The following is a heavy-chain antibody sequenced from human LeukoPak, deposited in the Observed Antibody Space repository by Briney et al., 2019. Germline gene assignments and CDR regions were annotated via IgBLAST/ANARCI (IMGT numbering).Heavy chain of an antibody. CDR2: MNPNSGNT. Sequence: ASVKVSCKASGYTFTSYDINWVRQATGQGLEWMGWMNPNSGNTGYAQKFQGRVTMTRNTSISTAYMELSSLRSEDTAVYYCARVIGGLYYYGMDVWGQGTTVTVSS. CDR3: ARVIGGLYYYGMDV. D-gene: IGHD3-10*01. V-gene: IGHV1-8*01. CDR1: GYTFTSYD. J-gene: IGHJ6*02.